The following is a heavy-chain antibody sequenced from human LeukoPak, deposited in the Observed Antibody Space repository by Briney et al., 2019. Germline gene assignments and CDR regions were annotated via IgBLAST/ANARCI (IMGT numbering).Heavy chain of an antibody. D-gene: IGHD5-18*01. CDR3: ARQSGGYSYAPDY. V-gene: IGHV4-59*01. Sequence: SETLSLTCTVSGGSISSYYWSWIRQPPGKGLEWIGYIYYSGSTNYNPSLKSRVTIPVDTSKNQFSLKLSSVTAADTAVYYCARQSGGYSYAPDYWGQGTLVTVSS. J-gene: IGHJ4*01. CDR2: IYYSGST. CDR1: GGSISSYY.